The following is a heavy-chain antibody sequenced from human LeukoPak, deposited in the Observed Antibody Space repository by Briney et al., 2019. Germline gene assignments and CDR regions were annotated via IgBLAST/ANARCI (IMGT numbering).Heavy chain of an antibody. CDR3: ARFLSTTWFLNWFDP. J-gene: IGHJ5*02. V-gene: IGHV6-1*01. CDR1: GDSVSSKSAA. D-gene: IGHD6-13*01. CDR2: TYYRSRWYN. Sequence: SQTLSLSCAISGDSVSSKSAAWNWIRQSPSRGLEWLGRTYYRSRWYNDYAESVKSRITINPDTSKNQFSLQLNSVTPEDTAVYYYARFLSTTWFLNWFDPWGQGTRVTVSS.